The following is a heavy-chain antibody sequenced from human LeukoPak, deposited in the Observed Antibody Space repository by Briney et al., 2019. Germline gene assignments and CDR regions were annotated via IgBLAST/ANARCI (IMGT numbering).Heavy chain of an antibody. CDR2: ISGSSKHR. Sequence: GGSLRLSCAASGFTFTSYSMNWVRQAPGKGLEWVSSISGSSKHRYYADSVKGRFTISRDNAKSSLYLQMNSLRAEDTAVYYCVRDMTTVTTCYFQHWGQGPVVTVSS. V-gene: IGHV3-21*01. J-gene: IGHJ1*01. D-gene: IGHD4-17*01. CDR1: GFTFTSYS. CDR3: VRDMTTVTTCYFQH.